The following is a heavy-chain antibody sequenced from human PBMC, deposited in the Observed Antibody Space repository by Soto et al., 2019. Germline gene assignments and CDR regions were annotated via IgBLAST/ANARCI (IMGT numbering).Heavy chain of an antibody. CDR1: GFTFSSYG. CDR2: IWYDGSNK. V-gene: IGHV3-33*01. CDR3: AREPYCSGGSCYSDYYYYGMDV. Sequence: QVQLVESGGGVVQPGRSLRLSCAASGFTFSSYGMHWVRQAPGKGLEWVAVIWYDGSNKYYADSVKGRFTISRDNSKNTLYLQMNSLRAEDTAVYYCAREPYCSGGSCYSDYYYYGMDVWGQGTTVTVSS. D-gene: IGHD2-15*01. J-gene: IGHJ6*02.